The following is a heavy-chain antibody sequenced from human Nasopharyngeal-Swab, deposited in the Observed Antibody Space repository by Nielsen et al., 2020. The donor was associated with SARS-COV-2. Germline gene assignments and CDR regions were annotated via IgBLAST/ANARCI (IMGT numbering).Heavy chain of an antibody. J-gene: IGHJ3*02. D-gene: IGHD3-10*01. CDR2: INHSGST. Sequence: SETLSLTCAVYGGSFSGYHWSWIRQPPGKGLEWIGEINHSGSTNYNPSLKSRVTISVDTSKNQFSLKLSSVTAADTAVYFCARDITQLLWFGESRAFDIWGQGTKVTVSS. CDR3: ARDITQLLWFGESRAFDI. V-gene: IGHV4-34*01. CDR1: GGSFSGYH.